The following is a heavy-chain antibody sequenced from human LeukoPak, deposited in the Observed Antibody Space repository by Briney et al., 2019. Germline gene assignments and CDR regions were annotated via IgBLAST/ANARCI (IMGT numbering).Heavy chain of an antibody. CDR3: TRSYYGSGTYSQSDY. Sequence: PGGSLRLSCVASGFTLSTYWMHWVRQAPGKGLVWVSRINGDGTTTNYADSVKGRFTTSRDNAKNTLYLQMNSLRAEDTAVYYCTRSYYGSGTYSQSDYWGQGTLVTVSS. V-gene: IGHV3-74*01. CDR2: INGDGTTT. CDR1: GFTLSTYW. D-gene: IGHD3-10*01. J-gene: IGHJ4*02.